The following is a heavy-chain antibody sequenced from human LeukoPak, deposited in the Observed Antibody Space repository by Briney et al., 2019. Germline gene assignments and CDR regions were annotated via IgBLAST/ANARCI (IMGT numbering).Heavy chain of an antibody. CDR1: GFTFGDYA. J-gene: IGHJ4*02. D-gene: IGHD4-17*01. CDR3: TRGSGDYGEYYFDY. CDR2: IRSKAYGGTT. V-gene: IGHV3-49*03. Sequence: GGSLRLSCTASGFTFGDYAMSWFRQAPGKGLEWVGFIRSKAYGGTTEYAASVKGRFTISRDDSKSIAYLQMNSLKTEDTAVYYCTRGSGDYGEYYFDYWGQGTLVTVSS.